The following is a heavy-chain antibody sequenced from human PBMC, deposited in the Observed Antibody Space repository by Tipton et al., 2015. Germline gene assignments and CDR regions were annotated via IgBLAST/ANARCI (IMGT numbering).Heavy chain of an antibody. CDR1: GGTFSSFA. CDR3: ARDPGLRAFDI. J-gene: IGHJ3*02. D-gene: IGHD5-18*01. V-gene: IGHV1-69*01. Sequence: QSGPEVKKPGSSVKVSCKASGGTFSSFAISWLRQAPGQGLDWMGGIIPILGTPIHAQNFQGRVTITADESTSTAYMELSSLRSEDTAVYYCARDPGLRAFDIWGQGTMVTVSS. CDR2: IIPILGTP.